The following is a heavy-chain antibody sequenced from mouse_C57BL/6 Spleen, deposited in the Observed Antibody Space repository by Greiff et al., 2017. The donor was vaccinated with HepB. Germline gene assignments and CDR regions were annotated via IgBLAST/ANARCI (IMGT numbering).Heavy chain of an antibody. CDR3: ASLTAQATNYYAMDY. Sequence: EVMLVESGAELVKPGASVKLSCTASGFNIKDYYMHWVKQRTEQGLEWIGRIDPEDGETKYAPKFQGKATITADTSSNTAYLQLSSLTSEDTAVYYCASLTAQATNYYAMDYWGQGTSVTVSS. J-gene: IGHJ4*01. CDR1: GFNIKDYY. V-gene: IGHV14-2*01. D-gene: IGHD3-2*02. CDR2: IDPEDGET.